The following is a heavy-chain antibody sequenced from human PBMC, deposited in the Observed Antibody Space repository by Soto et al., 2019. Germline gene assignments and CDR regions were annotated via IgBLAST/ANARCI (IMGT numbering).Heavy chain of an antibody. CDR3: ARAVHYYYDSSGYYYGVFYFDY. D-gene: IGHD3-22*01. J-gene: IGHJ4*02. CDR2: LNLNSGNT. CDR1: GYTFTSYD. Sequence: QVQLVQSGAEVKKPGASVKVSCKASGYTFTSYDINWVRQATGQGLEWMGWLNLNSGNTGYAQKFQGRVTMTRNTSISTAYMELSSLRSEDTAVYYCARAVHYYYDSSGYYYGVFYFDYWGQGTLDTVSS. V-gene: IGHV1-8*01.